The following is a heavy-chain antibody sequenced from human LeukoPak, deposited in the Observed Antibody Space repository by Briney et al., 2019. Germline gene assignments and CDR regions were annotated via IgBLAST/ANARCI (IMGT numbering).Heavy chain of an antibody. CDR3: ARGLDNWNVYIFDY. D-gene: IGHD1-20*01. J-gene: IGHJ4*02. Sequence: GSLRLSCAASGFTFSNYAMHWVRQPPGKGLEWIGEINHSGSTTYNPSLKSRVTISVDTSKKQFSLKLSSVTAADTAVYYCARGLDNWNVYIFDYWGQGTLVSVSS. CDR2: INHSGST. V-gene: IGHV4-34*01. CDR1: GFTFSNYA.